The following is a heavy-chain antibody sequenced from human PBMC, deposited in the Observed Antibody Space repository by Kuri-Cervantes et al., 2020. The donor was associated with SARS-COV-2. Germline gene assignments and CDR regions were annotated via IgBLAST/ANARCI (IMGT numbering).Heavy chain of an antibody. Sequence: GGSLRLSCAASGFTFSSYDMHWVRQAPGKGLEWVAFIRYDGSNKYYADSVKGRFTISRDNSKNTLYLQMNSLRAEDTAVYYCAKDAGSGHFWSGYSGGNWFDPWGQGTLVTVSS. CDR3: AKDAGSGHFWSGYSGGNWFDP. D-gene: IGHD3-3*02. CDR2: IRYDGSNK. CDR1: GFTFSSYD. V-gene: IGHV3-30*02. J-gene: IGHJ5*02.